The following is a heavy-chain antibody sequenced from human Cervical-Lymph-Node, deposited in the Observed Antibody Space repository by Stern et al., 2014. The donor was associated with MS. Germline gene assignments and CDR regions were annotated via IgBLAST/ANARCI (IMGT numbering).Heavy chain of an antibody. J-gene: IGHJ4*02. D-gene: IGHD3-10*01. CDR3: AFEFGGFRDY. Sequence: EVQLVESGGALVQPGGSLRLSCAASGFTFKTYWVHWVRQPPGRGLAWVSRINRDGTTINYADSVKGRFTISRDDAKNTVYLQMSSLRAEDTAVYYCAFEFGGFRDYWGQGTLVTVSS. CDR1: GFTFKTYW. CDR2: INRDGTTI. V-gene: IGHV3-74*01.